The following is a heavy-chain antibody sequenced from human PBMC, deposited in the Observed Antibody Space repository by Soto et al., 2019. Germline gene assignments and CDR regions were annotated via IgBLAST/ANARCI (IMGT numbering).Heavy chain of an antibody. CDR1: GFTFSSYA. V-gene: IGHV3-30-3*01. Sequence: PGGSLRLSCAASGFTFSSYAMHWVRQAPGKGLEWVAVISYDGSNKYYADSVKGRFTISRDNAKNTLYLQMNSLRAEDTAVYYCARSDYYGDYADWGQGTLVTVSS. CDR3: ARSDYYGDYAD. D-gene: IGHD4-17*01. CDR2: ISYDGSNK. J-gene: IGHJ4*02.